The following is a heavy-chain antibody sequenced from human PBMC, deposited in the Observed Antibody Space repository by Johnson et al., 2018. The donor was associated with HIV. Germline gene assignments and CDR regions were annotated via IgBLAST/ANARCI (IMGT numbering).Heavy chain of an antibody. Sequence: VESGGGVVQPGRSLRLSCADSAFPFDDHALHWVRQSPGTGLQWFSIILKGRFTISRDNAKNDLDLQMHSPRREDTALYYCARGGIYCFGDCHASDIWGQGTMVTVSS. D-gene: IGHD2-21*02. V-gene: IGHV3-9*01. J-gene: IGHJ3*02. CDR3: ARGGIYCFGDCHASDI. CDR1: AFPFDDHA. CDR2: I.